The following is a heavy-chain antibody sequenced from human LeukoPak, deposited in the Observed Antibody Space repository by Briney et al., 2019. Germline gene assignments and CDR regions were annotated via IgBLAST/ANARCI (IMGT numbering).Heavy chain of an antibody. V-gene: IGHV4-59*01. CDR1: GDSISGDY. CDR3: ARLQGDSTAVFDY. Sequence: SETLSLTCTVSGDSISGDYWSWIRQPPGKGLEWVSYIYYTGATNYNPSLQSRATIAVDTTKNQFSLRLTSVTAADTAVYYCARLQGDSTAVFDYWGRGTLVSVSS. CDR2: IYYTGAT. D-gene: IGHD2-21*01. J-gene: IGHJ4*02.